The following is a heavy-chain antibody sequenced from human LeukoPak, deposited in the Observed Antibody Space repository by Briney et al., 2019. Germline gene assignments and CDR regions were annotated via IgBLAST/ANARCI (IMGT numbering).Heavy chain of an antibody. V-gene: IGHV1-2*02. CDR3: ARVPCITTSCSPINWFDP. J-gene: IGHJ5*02. Sequence: VSVKVSCKASGYTFTGYYMHRVRQAPGQGLEWMGWINPNSGGTSYAQKFQGRVTMTRDTSISTAYMELSGLRSDDTAVYYCARVPCITTSCSPINWFDPWGQGTLVTVSS. CDR2: INPNSGGT. D-gene: IGHD2-2*01. CDR1: GYTFTGYY.